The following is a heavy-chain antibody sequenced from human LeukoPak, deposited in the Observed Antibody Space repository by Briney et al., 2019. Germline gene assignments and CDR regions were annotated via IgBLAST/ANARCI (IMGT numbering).Heavy chain of an antibody. V-gene: IGHV3-23*01. CDR3: AKRHGDYFDY. D-gene: IGHD4-17*01. CDR2: ISDSFRIT. J-gene: IGHJ4*02. Sequence: GASLRLSRAASGFPFSSYAMSWVRQPPGKGLECVSTISDSFRITDDADSVKGRFTISRDNSKNTLYLQMNTLRGEDTAVYYCAKRHGDYFDYWGQGTLVTVSS. CDR1: GFPFSSYA.